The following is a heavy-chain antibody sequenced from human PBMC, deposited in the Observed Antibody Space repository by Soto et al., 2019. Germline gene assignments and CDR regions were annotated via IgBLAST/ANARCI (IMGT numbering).Heavy chain of an antibody. V-gene: IGHV4-34*01. CDR2: IKHSGST. CDR3: AKRGRFLSYFDY. CDR1: GGSFSGYY. D-gene: IGHD3-3*01. J-gene: IGHJ4*02. Sequence: ETLSLTCAVYGGSFSGYYWSWIRQPPGKGLEWIGEIKHSGSTNYNPSQKSRVTTSADTSKNQFSLKLSSVTAADTAVYYCAKRGRFLSYFDYWGQGTLVTVSS.